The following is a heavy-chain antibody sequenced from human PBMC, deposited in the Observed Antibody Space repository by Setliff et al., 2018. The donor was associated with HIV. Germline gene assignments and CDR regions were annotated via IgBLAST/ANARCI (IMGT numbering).Heavy chain of an antibody. CDR3: ARRVPPIPSGDLDY. CDR1: GYTFTGHY. CDR2: INPNTGGT. Sequence: ASVKVSCKSSGYTFTGHYIHWVRQAPGQGLEWMGWINPNTGGTNYAQKFQGRVTMTRDTSISTAYMELRRLRSDDTAVYYCARRVPPIPSGDLDYWGQGTLVTVSS. D-gene: IGHD4-17*01. J-gene: IGHJ4*02. V-gene: IGHV1-2*02.